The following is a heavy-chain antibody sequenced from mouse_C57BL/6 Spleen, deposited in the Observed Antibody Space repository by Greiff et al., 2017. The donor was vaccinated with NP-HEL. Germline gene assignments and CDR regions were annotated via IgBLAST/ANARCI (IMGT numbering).Heavy chain of an antibody. CDR1: GYTFTSYW. CDR2: IHPNSGST. Sequence: QVQLQQPGAELVKPGASVKLSCKASGYTFTSYWMHWVKQRPGQGLEWIGMIHPNSGSTNYNEKFKSKATLTVDKSSSTAYMQLSSLTSEDSAVYYCAIITTVVATKAMDYWGQGTSVTVSS. CDR3: AIITTVVATKAMDY. V-gene: IGHV1-64*01. D-gene: IGHD1-1*01. J-gene: IGHJ4*01.